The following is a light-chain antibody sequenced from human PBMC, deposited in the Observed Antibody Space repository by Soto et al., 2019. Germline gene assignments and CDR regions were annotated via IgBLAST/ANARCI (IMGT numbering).Light chain of an antibody. Sequence: QSVLTQPPSASGSPGQSVTISCTGTSSDVGGYTYVSWYQQHPGKAPKFLIFEVSRRPSGVPDRFSGSKSGNTASLTVSGLQADDEADYYCSSYAGSNNPVIFGGGTKLTVL. CDR2: EVS. CDR3: SSYAGSNNPVI. CDR1: SSDVGGYTY. V-gene: IGLV2-8*01. J-gene: IGLJ2*01.